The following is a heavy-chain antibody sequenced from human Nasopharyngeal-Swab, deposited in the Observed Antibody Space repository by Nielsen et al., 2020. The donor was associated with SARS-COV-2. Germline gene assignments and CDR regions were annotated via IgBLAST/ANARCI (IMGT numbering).Heavy chain of an antibody. Sequence: ASVKVSCKASGYTFTSNYMHWVRQVPGQGLEWMGIINPSGGSTSYAQKFQGRVSMTRDTSTSTVYMELSSLRSEDTAVYYCARVYRFVRFGELCYWGQGTLVTVSS. V-gene: IGHV1-46*01. CDR1: GYTFTSNY. CDR2: INPSGGST. J-gene: IGHJ4*02. D-gene: IGHD3-10*01. CDR3: ARVYRFVRFGELCY.